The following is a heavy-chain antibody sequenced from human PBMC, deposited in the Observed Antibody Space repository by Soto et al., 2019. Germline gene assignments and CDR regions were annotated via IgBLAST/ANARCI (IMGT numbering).Heavy chain of an antibody. D-gene: IGHD3-10*01. CDR2: IYFSGST. V-gene: IGHV4-31*03. CDR3: ARSPDIPLWSYPSDY. J-gene: IGHJ4*02. Sequence: QVQLQESGPGLVKPSQTLSLTCTVSGGSISSGGYYWSWIRQHPGKGLESIGYIYFSGSTYYNPSLKRRVAISVDTSKSQFSLKLSSVPAADTAVYYCARSPDIPLWSYPSDYWGQGTLVTVSS. CDR1: GGSISSGGYY.